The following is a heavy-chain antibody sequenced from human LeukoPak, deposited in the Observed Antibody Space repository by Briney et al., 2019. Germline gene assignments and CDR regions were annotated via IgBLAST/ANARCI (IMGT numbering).Heavy chain of an antibody. Sequence: GGSLRLSCAASGFTFSSYSMNWVRQAPGKGLEWVSSISSSSYIYCADSVKGRFTISRDNAKNSLYLQMNSLRAEDTAVYYCARAPRIYSGYDFYWLDPWGQGTLVTVSS. D-gene: IGHD5-12*01. CDR2: ISSSSYI. CDR1: GFTFSSYS. CDR3: ARAPRIYSGYDFYWLDP. J-gene: IGHJ5*02. V-gene: IGHV3-21*01.